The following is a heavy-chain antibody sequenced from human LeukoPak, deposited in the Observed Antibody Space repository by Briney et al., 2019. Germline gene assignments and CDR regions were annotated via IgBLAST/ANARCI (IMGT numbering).Heavy chain of an antibody. CDR2: IYTSGST. CDR1: GGSISSYY. V-gene: IGHV4-4*07. CDR3: ARDARDIVLMVYTYYYYYGMDV. J-gene: IGHJ6*02. Sequence: SETLSLTCTVSGGSISSYYWSWIRQPAGKGLEWIGCIYTSGSTNYNPSLKSRVTMSVDTSKNQFSLKLSSVTAADTAVYYCARDARDIVLMVYTYYYYYGMDVWGQGTTVTVSS. D-gene: IGHD2-8*01.